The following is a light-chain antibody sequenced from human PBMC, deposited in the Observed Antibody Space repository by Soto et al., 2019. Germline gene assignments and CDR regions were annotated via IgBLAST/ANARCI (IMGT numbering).Light chain of an antibody. Sequence: EIVLTQSPGTLSLSPGERATLSCRASQSVRSTYLAWYQQKPGQAPSLLIYGASNRATGIPDRSSGSESVAGSTLTISRLEAEDVAVDYCQLYYSSPPGYTFGQGTRLEIK. CDR2: GAS. V-gene: IGKV3-20*01. J-gene: IGKJ2*01. CDR3: QLYYSSPPGYT. CDR1: QSVRSTY.